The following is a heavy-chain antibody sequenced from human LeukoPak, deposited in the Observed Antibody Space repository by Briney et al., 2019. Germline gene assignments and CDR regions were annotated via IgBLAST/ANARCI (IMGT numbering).Heavy chain of an antibody. Sequence: GGSLRLSCTASGFTFGDYAMSWVRQAPGKGLERVGFIRSKAYGCTTEYAASGKGRFTISRDDSKSIAYLQMNSLKTEDTAVYYCTREAWNYRYYYYGMDVWGQGTTVTVSS. CDR3: TREAWNYRYYYYGMDV. J-gene: IGHJ6*02. CDR2: IRSKAYGCTT. D-gene: IGHD1-7*01. V-gene: IGHV3-49*04. CDR1: GFTFGDYA.